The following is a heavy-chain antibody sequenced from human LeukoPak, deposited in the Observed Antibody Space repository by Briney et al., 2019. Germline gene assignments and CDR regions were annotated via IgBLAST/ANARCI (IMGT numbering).Heavy chain of an antibody. Sequence: HHGGSLRLSCAASGFTFSSYAMHWVRQAPGKGLEWVAVISYDGSNKYYADSVKGRFTISRDNSKNTLYLQMNSLRAEDTAVYYCAREGAMVSAFDIWGQGTMVTVSS. CDR3: AREGAMVSAFDI. CDR2: ISYDGSNK. V-gene: IGHV3-30-3*01. CDR1: GFTFSSYA. D-gene: IGHD5-18*01. J-gene: IGHJ3*02.